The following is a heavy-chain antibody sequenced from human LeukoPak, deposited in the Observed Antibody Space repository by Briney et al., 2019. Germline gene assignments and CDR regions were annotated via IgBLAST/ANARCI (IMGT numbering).Heavy chain of an antibody. J-gene: IGHJ4*02. Sequence: GASVKVTCKASGYTFTSYYMHWVRQAPGQGLEWMGWIDPNSGGTNFAQKFQGRVTMPRDTSISTAYMELSRLRSDDTAVYYCARGLRWFGELSYYYWGQGTLVTVSS. CDR1: GYTFTSYY. V-gene: IGHV1-2*02. CDR2: IDPNSGGT. CDR3: ARGLRWFGELSYYY. D-gene: IGHD3-10*01.